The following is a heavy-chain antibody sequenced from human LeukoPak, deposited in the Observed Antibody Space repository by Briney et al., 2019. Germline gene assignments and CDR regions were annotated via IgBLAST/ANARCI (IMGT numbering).Heavy chain of an antibody. CDR3: ATSDDAKIAPFDH. CDR2: INTKGET. Sequence: SKTLSLTCTVSGVSMSAYQWSWVRQSPEKGLEWIGCINTKGETSYNPSLKSRVTTSVDNSKSPFSLRLTSVTAADTAVYYCATSDDAKIAPFDHGVQGAPVTVTS. J-gene: IGHJ5*02. D-gene: IGHD2-21*01. CDR1: GVSMSAYQ. V-gene: IGHV4-4*08.